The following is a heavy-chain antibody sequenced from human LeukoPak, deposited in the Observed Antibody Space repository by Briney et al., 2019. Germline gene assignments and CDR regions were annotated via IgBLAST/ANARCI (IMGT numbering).Heavy chain of an antibody. CDR3: ARERDYSSGWYYYYYYGMDV. Sequence: ASVKVSCKASGYTFTSYDINWVRQATRQGLEWMGWMNPNSGNTGYAQKFQGRVTMTRNTSISTAYMELSSLRSEDTAVYYCARERDYSSGWYYYYYYGMDVWGQGTTVTVSS. J-gene: IGHJ6*02. CDR1: GYTFTSYD. CDR2: MNPNSGNT. V-gene: IGHV1-8*01. D-gene: IGHD6-19*01.